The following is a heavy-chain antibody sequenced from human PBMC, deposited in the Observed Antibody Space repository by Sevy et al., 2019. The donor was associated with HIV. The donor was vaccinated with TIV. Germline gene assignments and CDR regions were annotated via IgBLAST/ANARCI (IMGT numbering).Heavy chain of an antibody. Sequence: ASVKVSCKASGGTFSSYAISWVRQAPGQGLEWMGGIIPIFGTANYAQKFQGRVTITADESTSTAYMELSSLRSDETAVHYCARTWSLALSTNYGMDVWGQGTTLTVSS. D-gene: IGHD3-3*01. J-gene: IGHJ6*02. CDR3: ARTWSLALSTNYGMDV. V-gene: IGHV1-69*13. CDR2: IIPIFGTA. CDR1: GGTFSSYA.